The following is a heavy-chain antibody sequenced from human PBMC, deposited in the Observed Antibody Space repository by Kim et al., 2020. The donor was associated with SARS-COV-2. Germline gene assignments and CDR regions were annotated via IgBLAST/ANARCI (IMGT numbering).Heavy chain of an antibody. CDR3: ATPPPGPGDYYYMDV. J-gene: IGHJ6*03. V-gene: IGHV1-24*01. Sequence: QKFKGRVTMTADTSTDTAYMELSSLRSEDTAVYYCATPPPGPGDYYYMDVWGKGTTVTVSS.